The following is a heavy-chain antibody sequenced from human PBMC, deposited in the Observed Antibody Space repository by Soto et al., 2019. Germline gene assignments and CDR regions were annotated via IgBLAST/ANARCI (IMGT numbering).Heavy chain of an antibody. CDR1: GDTFSSYT. V-gene: IGHV1-69*02. D-gene: IGHD2-15*01. J-gene: IGHJ4*02. Sequence: QVQLVQSGAEVKKPGSSVKVSCKASGDTFSSYTFTWVRQAPGQGLEWMGGIIPVLRIANYAQKFQGRVTITADTSTSTAYMELSSLRSEDTAVYYCASCYARWGSCKYYFDYWGQGTLVTVSS. CDR3: ASCYARWGSCKYYFDY. CDR2: IIPVLRIA.